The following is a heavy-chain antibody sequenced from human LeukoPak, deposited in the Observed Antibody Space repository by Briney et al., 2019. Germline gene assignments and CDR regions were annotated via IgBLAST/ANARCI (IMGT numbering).Heavy chain of an antibody. Sequence: GGSLRLSCAASGFIFSNAWMSWVRQAPGKGLEWVGRIRTKTEGGTTEYGAPAKGRFTISRDDSKNTLDLQMNSLKTEDTAVYYCTTDLGGPDYWGQGTLVTVSS. D-gene: IGHD6-25*01. CDR2: IRTKTEGGTT. CDR3: TTDLGGPDY. CDR1: GFIFSNAW. J-gene: IGHJ4*02. V-gene: IGHV3-15*01.